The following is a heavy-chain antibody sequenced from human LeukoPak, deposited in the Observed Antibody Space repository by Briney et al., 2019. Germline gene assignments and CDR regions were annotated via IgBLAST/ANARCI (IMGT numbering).Heavy chain of an antibody. J-gene: IGHJ3*02. CDR2: IYFSGST. Sequence: SSETLSLTCTASGGSISSHYWSWIRQPPGKGLEWIGYIYFSGSTKYNPSLKSRATISVDTSKNQFSLKLSSVTAADTAVYYCARWSQGAFDIWGQGTMVTVSS. CDR1: GGSISSHY. CDR3: ARWSQGAFDI. V-gene: IGHV4-59*11.